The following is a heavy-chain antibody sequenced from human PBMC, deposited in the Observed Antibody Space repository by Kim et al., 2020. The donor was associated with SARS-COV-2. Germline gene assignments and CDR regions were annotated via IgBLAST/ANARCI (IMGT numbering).Heavy chain of an antibody. J-gene: IGHJ6*02. CDR1: GDSISGYY. V-gene: IGHV4-59*12. CDR3: ARGGSCGLGSYYRATYYYGMDV. D-gene: IGHD3-10*01. CDR2: IYSSGIT. Sequence: SETLSLTCTVSGDSISGYYWSWIRQPPGKGLEWIGYIYSSGITNYNPSLKSRVTISVDTSKNQFSLKLSTMSAADTAVYYCARGGSCGLGSYYRATYYYGMDVWGQGTTVTVSS.